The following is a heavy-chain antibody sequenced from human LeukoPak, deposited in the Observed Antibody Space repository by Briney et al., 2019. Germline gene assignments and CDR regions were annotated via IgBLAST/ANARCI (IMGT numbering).Heavy chain of an antibody. CDR3: ARVRYYYDSSGYIFAY. V-gene: IGHV4-30-2*01. CDR1: GGSISSGGYY. D-gene: IGHD3-22*01. Sequence: SETLSLTCTVSGGSISSGGYYWSWIRQPPGKGLEWIGYIYHSGSTYYNPSLKSRVTISVDRSKNQFSLKLSSVTAADTGVYSCARVRYYYDSSGYIFAYWGQGSLVTVP. J-gene: IGHJ4*02. CDR2: IYHSGST.